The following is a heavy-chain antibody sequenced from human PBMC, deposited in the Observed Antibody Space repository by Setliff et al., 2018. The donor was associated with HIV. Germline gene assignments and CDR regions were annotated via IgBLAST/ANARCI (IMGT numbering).Heavy chain of an antibody. V-gene: IGHV7-4-1*02. D-gene: IGHD3-22*01. Sequence: GASVKVSCKASGYTLTTYGISWVRQAPGQGPEWMGWINTETGNPTYAQDFTGRFAFSLDTSVSTAYLQISSLKAEDIAVYYCARDGYYYDSSGHLAYYFDYWGQGTLVTVSS. CDR2: INTETGNP. CDR3: ARDGYYYDSSGHLAYYFDY. J-gene: IGHJ4*02. CDR1: GYTLTTYG.